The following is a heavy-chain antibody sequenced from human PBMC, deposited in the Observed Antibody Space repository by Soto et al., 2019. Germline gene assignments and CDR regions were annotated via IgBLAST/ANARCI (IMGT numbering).Heavy chain of an antibody. CDR3: ARASYGSGKTFEY. D-gene: IGHD3-10*01. Sequence: PSETLPLTCTVSGGSISSGDYYWSWIRQPPGKGLEWIGYIYHSGSTYYTTSLKSRVTISVDTSKNQFSLKLSSVTAADTAVYYWARASYGSGKTFEYWGQGTLVNVSS. J-gene: IGHJ4*02. CDR2: IYHSGST. CDR1: GGSISSGDYY. V-gene: IGHV4-30-4*01.